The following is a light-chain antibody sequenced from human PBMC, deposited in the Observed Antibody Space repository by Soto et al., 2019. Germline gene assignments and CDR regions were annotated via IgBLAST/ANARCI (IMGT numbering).Light chain of an antibody. J-gene: IGKJ5*01. CDR3: QQRSNWPPIT. V-gene: IGKV3-11*01. CDR2: DAS. CDR1: QSVSTY. Sequence: EIVLTQSPATLSLSPGERATLSCRASQSVSTYLAWYQQKPGQAPRLLIYDASNRATGIPARFSGSGSGTDFPLTISIPEPEDFAVYHCQQRSNWPPITLGQGTRLEIK.